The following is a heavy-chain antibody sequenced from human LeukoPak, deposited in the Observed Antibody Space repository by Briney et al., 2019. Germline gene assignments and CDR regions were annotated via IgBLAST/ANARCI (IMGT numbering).Heavy chain of an antibody. V-gene: IGHV3-74*01. J-gene: IGHJ4*02. D-gene: IGHD5-12*01. CDR2: INSDGSST. Sequence: PGGSLRLSCAASGFTFSSYWMHWARQAPGKGLVWVSRINSDGSSTSYADSVKGRFTISRDNAKNTLYLQMNSLRAEDTAVYYCARDDGYEGIDYWGQGTLVTVSS. CDR3: ARDDGYEGIDY. CDR1: GFTFSSYW.